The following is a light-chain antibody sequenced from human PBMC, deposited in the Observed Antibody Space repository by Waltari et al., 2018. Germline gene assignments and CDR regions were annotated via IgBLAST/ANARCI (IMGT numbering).Light chain of an antibody. J-gene: IGKJ5*01. CDR3: QQFNTYPLT. CDR2: AAF. V-gene: IGKV1-9*01. Sequence: IQLTQSPSSLSASVGDRVTITCRASQGISSYLAWYQQKPGKAPNLLIYAAFTLQSGVPSRFSGSGSGTDFTLTINSLQPEDFATYYCQQFNTYPLTFGQGTRLEIK. CDR1: QGISSY.